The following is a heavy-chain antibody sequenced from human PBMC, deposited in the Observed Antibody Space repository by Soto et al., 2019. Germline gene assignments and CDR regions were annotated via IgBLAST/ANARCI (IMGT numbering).Heavy chain of an antibody. V-gene: IGHV1-18*01. CDR3: ARDRPTSSIRARDYYYAMDV. D-gene: IGHD6-6*01. J-gene: IGHJ6*02. CDR1: GYSFITYG. Sequence: QVQLVQSGAEVKKPGASVKVSCKASGYSFITYGISWVRQAPGQGLEWMGWISTYNGNTNYAQKHQGRISMTTDTSTTTCYMELRSLRSDETAVYYWARDRPTSSIRARDYYYAMDVWGQGTTVTVSS. CDR2: ISTYNGNT.